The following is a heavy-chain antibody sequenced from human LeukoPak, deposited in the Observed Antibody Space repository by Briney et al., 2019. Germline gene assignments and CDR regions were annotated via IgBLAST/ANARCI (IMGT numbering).Heavy chain of an antibody. J-gene: IGHJ4*02. V-gene: IGHV4-34*01. CDR3: ARGLADYVWGSYRYSIYYFDY. CDR2: INHSGST. CDR1: GGSFSGYY. Sequence: SETLSLTCAVYGGSFSGYYWSWIRQPPGKGLEWIGEINHSGSTNYNPSLKSRVTISVDTSKNQFSLKLSSVTAADTAVYYCARGLADYVWGSYRYSIYYFDYWGQGTLVTVSS. D-gene: IGHD3-16*02.